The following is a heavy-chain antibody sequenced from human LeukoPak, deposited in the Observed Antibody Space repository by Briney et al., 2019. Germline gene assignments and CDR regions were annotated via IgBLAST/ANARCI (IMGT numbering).Heavy chain of an antibody. D-gene: IGHD3-22*01. Sequence: GASVKVSCKASGGTFSSYAISWVRQAPGQGLEWMGRIIPILGIANYAQKFQGRVTITADKSTSTAYMELSSLRSEDTAVYYCARDRELDRAMIGPNWGQGTPVTVSS. CDR1: GGTFSSYA. CDR3: ARDRELDRAMIGPN. J-gene: IGHJ4*02. CDR2: IIPILGIA. V-gene: IGHV1-69*04.